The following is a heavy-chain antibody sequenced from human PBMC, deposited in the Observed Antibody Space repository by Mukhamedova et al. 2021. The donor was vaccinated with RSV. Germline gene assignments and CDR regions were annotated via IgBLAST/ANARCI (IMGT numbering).Heavy chain of an antibody. CDR2: ISYDGSNK. D-gene: IGHD6-19*01. CDR3: AKDRYSSGWYGAFDI. J-gene: IGHJ3*02. Sequence: HWVHQAPGKGLEWVAVISYDGSNKYYADSVKGRFTISRDNSKNTLYLQMNSLRAEDTAVYYCAKDRYSSGWYGAFDIWGQGTMV. V-gene: IGHV3-30*18.